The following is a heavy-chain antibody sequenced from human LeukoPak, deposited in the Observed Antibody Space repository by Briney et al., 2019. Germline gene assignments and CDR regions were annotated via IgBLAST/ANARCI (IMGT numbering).Heavy chain of an antibody. D-gene: IGHD3-10*01. J-gene: IGHJ4*02. V-gene: IGHV3-7*03. CDR3: ARDKSAGADTGSSFYY. CDR1: GFTFSNYW. Sequence: GGSLRLSCAASGFTFSNYWMTWVRQAPGKGLEWVASIKQDGSEKYYVDSVKGRFTFSRDNAKNSLYLQMDSLRVEDTAVYYCARDKSAGADTGSSFYYWGQGALVTVSS. CDR2: IKQDGSEK.